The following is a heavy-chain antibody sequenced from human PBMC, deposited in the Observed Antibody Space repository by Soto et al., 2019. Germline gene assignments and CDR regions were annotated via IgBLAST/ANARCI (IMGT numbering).Heavy chain of an antibody. CDR1: GFTFHTYT. V-gene: IGHV3-21*02. CDR3: ARDRKLGPGPNYYYYGMDV. CDR2: ISSSSAYI. Sequence: EVQLVESGGGLVKPGGSLKLSCAASGFTFHTYTMNWVRQAPGKGLEWVSSISSSSAYIYYADSVKGRFTISRDNAKDFLFLQMNGLRAEDTAVYYCARDRKLGPGPNYYYYGMDVWGQGTTVTVSS. J-gene: IGHJ6*02.